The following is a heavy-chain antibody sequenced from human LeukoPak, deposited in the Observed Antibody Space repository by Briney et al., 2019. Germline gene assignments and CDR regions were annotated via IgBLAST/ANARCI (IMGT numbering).Heavy chain of an antibody. D-gene: IGHD3-22*01. J-gene: IGHJ6*02. V-gene: IGHV4-59*01. CDR1: GGSISSYY. CDR2: IYYSGST. Sequence: SETLSLTCTVSGGSISSYYWSWIRQPPGKGLEWIGYIYYSGSTNYNPSLKSRVTISVGTSKNQFSLKLSSVTAADTAVYYCARDRTYYYDSSGYYYYYYGMDVWGQGTTVTVSS. CDR3: ARDRTYYYDSSGYYYYYYGMDV.